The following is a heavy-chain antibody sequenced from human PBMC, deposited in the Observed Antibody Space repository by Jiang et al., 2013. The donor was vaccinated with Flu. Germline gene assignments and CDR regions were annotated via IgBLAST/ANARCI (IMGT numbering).Heavy chain of an antibody. V-gene: IGHV1-69*06. CDR3: ARRALWFGELLSLDY. CDR2: IIPIFGTA. J-gene: IGHJ4*02. Sequence: CKASGGTFSSYAISWVRQAPGQGLEWMGGIIPIFGTANYAQKFQGRVTITADKSTSTAYMELSSLRSEDTAVYYCARRALWFGELLSLDYWGQGTLVTVSS. CDR1: GGTFSSYA. D-gene: IGHD3-10*01.